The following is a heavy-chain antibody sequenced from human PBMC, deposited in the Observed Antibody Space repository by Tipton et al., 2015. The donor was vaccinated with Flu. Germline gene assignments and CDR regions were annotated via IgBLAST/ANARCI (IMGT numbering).Heavy chain of an antibody. CDR3: ATRRREGYTGWAY. V-gene: IGHV3-23*04. CDR2: ITGSGGNT. D-gene: IGHD5-24*01. J-gene: IGHJ4*02. Sequence: VQLVQSGGGLVQPGGSLRLSCAASGFSFKNYAMSWVRQAPGKGLEWVSGITGSGGNTYYADSVKGRFTISRDNSHNTLYLQMDSLRVEDTAIYYCATRRREGYTGWAYWGQGTMVTVSS. CDR1: GFSFKNYA.